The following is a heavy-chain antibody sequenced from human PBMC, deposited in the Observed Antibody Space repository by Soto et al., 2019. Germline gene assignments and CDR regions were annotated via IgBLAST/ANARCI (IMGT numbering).Heavy chain of an antibody. CDR2: IYYSGST. V-gene: IGHV4-31*03. Sequence: QVQLQESGPGLVKTSQTLSLTCTVSGGSISSGGYYWSWIRQHPGKGLEWIGYIYYSGSTYYNPSLKSRVTIPVDTSKNQFSLKLSYVTAADTAVYYCARADCSGGSCYNFDYWGQGTLVTVSS. CDR3: ARADCSGGSCYNFDY. CDR1: GGSISSGGYY. D-gene: IGHD2-15*01. J-gene: IGHJ4*02.